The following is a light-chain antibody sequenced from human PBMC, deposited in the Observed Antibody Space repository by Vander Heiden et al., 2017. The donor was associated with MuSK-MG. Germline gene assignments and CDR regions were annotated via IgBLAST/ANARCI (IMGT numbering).Light chain of an antibody. CDR2: DVI. CDR1: SSDIGDYNF. Sequence: QSALTHPASVSASPGQSITTSCTGTSSDIGDYNFVSWYQQHPGRAPRLIIYDVIQRPSGLSDRFSASKSGYTASLTISGLLAEDEAHYYCSSYSDTGTPVIFGGGTKLTVL. J-gene: IGLJ2*01. CDR3: SSYSDTGTPVI. V-gene: IGLV2-14*03.